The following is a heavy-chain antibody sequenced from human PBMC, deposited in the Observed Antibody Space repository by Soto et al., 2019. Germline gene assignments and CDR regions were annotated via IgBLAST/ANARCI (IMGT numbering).Heavy chain of an antibody. V-gene: IGHV1-18*04. D-gene: IGHD3-10*01. CDR2: ISAYNGNT. J-gene: IGHJ6*01. CDR3: AKTITMVRGVIITYYYYGMEV. CDR1: GYTFTSYG. Sequence: ASVKVSCKASGYTFTSYGISWVRQAPGQGLEWMGWISAYNGNTNYAQKLQGRVTMTTDTSTSTAYMELRSLRSDDTAVYYCAKTITMVRGVIITYYYYGMEVWRQGITVNVSS.